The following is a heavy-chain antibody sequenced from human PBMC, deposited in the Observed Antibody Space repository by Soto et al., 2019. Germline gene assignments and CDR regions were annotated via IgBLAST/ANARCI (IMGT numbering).Heavy chain of an antibody. D-gene: IGHD3-3*01. CDR1: GGSFSGYY. J-gene: IGHJ3*02. V-gene: IGHV4-34*01. CDR3: ARLGPYYDFWSGPPPGAFDI. Sequence: QVQLQQWGAGLLKPSETLSLTCAVYGGSFSGYYWSWIRQPPGKGLEWIGEINHSGSTNYNPSLKSRVTISVDTSKNQFSLKLSSVTAADTAVYYRARLGPYYDFWSGPPPGAFDIWGHGTMVTVSS. CDR2: INHSGST.